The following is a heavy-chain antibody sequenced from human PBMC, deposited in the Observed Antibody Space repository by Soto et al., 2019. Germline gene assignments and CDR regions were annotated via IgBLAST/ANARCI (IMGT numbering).Heavy chain of an antibody. Sequence: XESLKVSWKCSGNSCTSYGFGLVLQMPGKGLEWMGIIYPGDSETRYSPSFQGRVIISADRSISTAYLQWSSLKASDTATYYCARQKGTAVYGTGYYGMDVWGQRTTVTVSS. V-gene: IGHV5-51*01. CDR2: IYPGDSET. CDR1: GNSCTSYG. D-gene: IGHD6-19*01. CDR3: ARQKGTAVYGTGYYGMDV. J-gene: IGHJ6*02.